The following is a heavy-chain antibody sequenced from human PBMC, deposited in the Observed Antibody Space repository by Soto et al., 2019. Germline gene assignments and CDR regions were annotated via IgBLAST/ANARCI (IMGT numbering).Heavy chain of an antibody. CDR2: VYLSGGGT. V-gene: IGHV1-46*01. J-gene: IGHJ6*02. D-gene: IGHD2-15*01. CDR1: GYTFSITY. Sequence: QVQLVQSGAEVRKPGASVRVSCKAAGYTFSITYLHWLRQAPGQGLEWLGLVYLSGGGTNYKESFKGRLNITRDTSTSTVYMDLSRLTSEDTAIYYCARGYCSGGNCYNGLDVWGQGTTVTVSS. CDR3: ARGYCSGGNCYNGLDV.